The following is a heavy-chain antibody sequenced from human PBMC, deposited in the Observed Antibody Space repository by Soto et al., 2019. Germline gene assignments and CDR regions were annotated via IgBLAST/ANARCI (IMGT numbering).Heavy chain of an antibody. CDR3: ARHRLLTPPVY. J-gene: IGHJ4*02. Sequence: SETLSLTCTVSGGYISSRSDYWGCIRQPPGKGLEWIGSIYYSGSTYYNPSLKSRVSISVDKSKNQFSLKLSSVTAADTAVYYCARHRLLTPPVYWGQGTLVTVSS. D-gene: IGHD1-26*01. V-gene: IGHV4-39*01. CDR1: GGYISSRSDY. CDR2: IYYSGST.